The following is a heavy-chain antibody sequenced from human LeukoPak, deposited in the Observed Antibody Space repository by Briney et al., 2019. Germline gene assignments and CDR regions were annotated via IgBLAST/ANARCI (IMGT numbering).Heavy chain of an antibody. D-gene: IGHD2-2*02. CDR1: GGSFSGYY. J-gene: IGHJ4*02. Sequence: PSETLSLTCAGYGGSFSGYYWSWIRQPPGQGREWIGEINHYGSSNYNPSLNSGVTISVATSKNQFSLRLSSVTAADTAVYYCARGLYTYNVRYFDNWGQGNLVTVSS. CDR3: ARGLYTYNVRYFDN. CDR2: INHYGSS. V-gene: IGHV4-34*01.